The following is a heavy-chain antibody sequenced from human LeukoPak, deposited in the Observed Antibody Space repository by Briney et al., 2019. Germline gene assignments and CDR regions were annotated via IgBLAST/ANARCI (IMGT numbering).Heavy chain of an antibody. CDR3: ARGGGSYGWFDP. Sequence: GGSLRLSCAASGFTFSSYAMHWVRQAPGKGLVWVSRIDSDGSSTNYADSVKGRFTISRDSAKNTLYLQMNSLRAEDTAVYYCARGGGSYGWFDPWGQGTLVTVSS. J-gene: IGHJ5*02. D-gene: IGHD3-16*01. CDR1: GFTFSSYA. CDR2: IDSDGSST. V-gene: IGHV3-74*01.